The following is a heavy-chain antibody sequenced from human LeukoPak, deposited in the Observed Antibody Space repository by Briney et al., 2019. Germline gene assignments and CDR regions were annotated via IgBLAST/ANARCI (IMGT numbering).Heavy chain of an antibody. D-gene: IGHD2-2*01. Sequence: PGRSLRLSCAASGFTFDDYAMHWVRQAPGKGLEWVSGISWNSGSIGYADSVKGRFTISRDNAKNSLYLQMNSLRAEDTAVYYCAKDRPYCSSTSCYLGAFDIWGHGTMVTVSS. CDR2: ISWNSGSI. CDR3: AKDRPYCSSTSCYLGAFDI. J-gene: IGHJ3*02. CDR1: GFTFDDYA. V-gene: IGHV3-9*01.